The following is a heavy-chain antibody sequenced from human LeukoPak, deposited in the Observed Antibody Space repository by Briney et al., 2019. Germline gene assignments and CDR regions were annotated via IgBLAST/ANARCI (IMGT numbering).Heavy chain of an antibody. V-gene: IGHV3-21*05. CDR3: VSDLCGGDDQ. Sequence: PGGSLRLSCAGSGFTFSFYSLNWVRQAPGRGLEWVSFISGSGSDIFYADSVKGRFTISRDNAKDTLYLQMSSLRDEDTAVYYCVSDLCGGDDQWGRGTLVTVSS. J-gene: IGHJ5*02. D-gene: IGHD3-3*01. CDR1: GFTFSFYS. CDR2: ISGSGSDI.